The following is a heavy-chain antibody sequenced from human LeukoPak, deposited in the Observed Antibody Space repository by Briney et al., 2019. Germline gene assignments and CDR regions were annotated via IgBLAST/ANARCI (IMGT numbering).Heavy chain of an antibody. CDR1: GYTFTGYY. V-gene: IGHV1-2*02. D-gene: IGHD2-2*01. CDR3: ASLYCSSTSCLEPRGDKY. CDR2: INPNSGGT. Sequence: GASVKVSCKASGYTFTGYYMHWVRQAPGQGLEGMGWINPNSGGTNYVQKFQGRVTMTRDTSISTAYMELSRLRSDDTAVYYCASLYCSSTSCLEPRGDKYWGQGTLVTVSS. J-gene: IGHJ4*02.